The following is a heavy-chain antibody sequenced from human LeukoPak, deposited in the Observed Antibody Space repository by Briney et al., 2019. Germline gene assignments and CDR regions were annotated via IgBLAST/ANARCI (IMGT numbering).Heavy chain of an antibody. Sequence: GGSLRLSCAASGFTFSSYWMSWVRQAPGKGLEWVSGISWDGGSTAYADSVKGRLTISRDNAKNSLYLQMNSLTAEDTAFYFCTRDVVAVAALDFWGQGTRVTVSS. CDR3: TRDVVAVAALDF. CDR2: ISWDGGST. CDR1: GFTFSSYW. V-gene: IGHV3-20*04. J-gene: IGHJ4*02. D-gene: IGHD2-15*01.